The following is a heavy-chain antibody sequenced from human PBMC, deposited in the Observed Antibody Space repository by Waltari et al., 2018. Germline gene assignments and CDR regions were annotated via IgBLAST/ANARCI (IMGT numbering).Heavy chain of an antibody. CDR2: ISAGGGT. CDR3: ARRAKDTSGYYYLDY. Sequence: QLHLQESGPGLVKPSETLSLTCTVSGGSISSGNYYWAWIRQPSGEGLPCIGSISAGGGTCYEPALESRVTVSVDTSKNQFSRELSSVTAADTAVYYCARRAKDTSGYYYLDYWGRGALVTVSS. J-gene: IGHJ4*02. CDR1: GGSISSGNYY. D-gene: IGHD3-22*01. V-gene: IGHV4-39*01.